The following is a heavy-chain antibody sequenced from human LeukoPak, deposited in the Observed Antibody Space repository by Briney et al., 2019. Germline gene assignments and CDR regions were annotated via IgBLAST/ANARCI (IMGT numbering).Heavy chain of an antibody. V-gene: IGHV1-69*04. Sequence: ASVKVSCKASGDTFKRYGISWVRQAPGQGLEWMGRIIPIVDETDYTQKFQDRVTITADKSTSTAYMELSSLRSEDTAVYYCAREGSAGYSYGYPDYYFDYWGQGTLVTVSS. CDR1: GDTFKRYG. CDR2: IIPIVDET. CDR3: AREGSAGYSYGYPDYYFDY. J-gene: IGHJ4*02. D-gene: IGHD5-18*01.